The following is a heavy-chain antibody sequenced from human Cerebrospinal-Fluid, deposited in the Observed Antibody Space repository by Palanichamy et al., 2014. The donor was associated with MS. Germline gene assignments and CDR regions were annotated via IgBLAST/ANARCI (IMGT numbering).Heavy chain of an antibody. D-gene: IGHD1-7*01. CDR1: GGSISSYNW. CDR2: IYHSGST. J-gene: IGHJ6*02. Sequence: QVWLQESGPGLVKPSGTLSLTCAVSGGSISSYNWWTWVRQPPGKGLEWIGEIYHSGSTNYNPSLKSRVTISVDKSKKQFSLKLTSVTAADTAIYYCARKNYAHYQYYGMDVWGQGTTVTVSS. CDR3: ARKNYAHYQYYGMDV. V-gene: IGHV4-4*02.